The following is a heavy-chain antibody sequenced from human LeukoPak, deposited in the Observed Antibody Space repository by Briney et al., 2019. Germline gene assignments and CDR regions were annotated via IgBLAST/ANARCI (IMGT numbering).Heavy chain of an antibody. D-gene: IGHD2-2*01. Sequence: SETLSLTCTVSGGSISSGGYYWSWIRQHPGKGLEWIGYIYYSGSTYYNPSLKSRVTISVDTSKNQFSLKLSSVTAADTAVYYCARGSRVVPAAPAYYYGMDVWGQGTTVTVSS. CDR1: GGSISSGGYY. CDR3: ARGSRVVPAAPAYYYGMDV. J-gene: IGHJ6*02. CDR2: IYYSGST. V-gene: IGHV4-31*03.